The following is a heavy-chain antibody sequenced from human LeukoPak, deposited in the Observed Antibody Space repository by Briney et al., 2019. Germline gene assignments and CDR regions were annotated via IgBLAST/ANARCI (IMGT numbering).Heavy chain of an antibody. CDR1: GGSFRGYY. D-gene: IGHD2-15*01. CDR3: ARDCSGGSCYQRSYYYYYGMVV. J-gene: IGHJ6*02. CDR2: INHSGST. V-gene: IGHV4-34*01. Sequence: SETLSLTCAVYGGSFRGYYWSWVRQPPGKGLEWIREINHSGSTNYNPSLKSRVTISVDTSKNQFSLKLSSVTAADTAVYYCARDCSGGSCYQRSYYYYYGMVVWGQGTTVTVSS.